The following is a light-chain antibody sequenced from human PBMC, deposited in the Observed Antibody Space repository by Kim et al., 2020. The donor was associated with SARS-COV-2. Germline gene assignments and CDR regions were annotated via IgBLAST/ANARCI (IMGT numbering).Light chain of an antibody. CDR2: DAT. CDR3: QQRGDWPLT. Sequence: EIVLTQSPATLSLSPGERATLSCRASQNIDTYLAWYQQKPGQAPRLLIYDATNRATGIPARFSGSGSGTDFTLTISSLESEDFAVYYCQQRGDWPLTFGGGTKVDIK. V-gene: IGKV3-11*01. CDR1: QNIDTY. J-gene: IGKJ4*01.